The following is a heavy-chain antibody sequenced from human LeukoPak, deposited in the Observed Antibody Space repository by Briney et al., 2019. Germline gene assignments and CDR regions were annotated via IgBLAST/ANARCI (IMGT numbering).Heavy chain of an antibody. D-gene: IGHD3-10*01. CDR1: GISVNPYY. J-gene: IGHJ4*02. Sequence: SETLSLTCTVSGISVNPYYWSWIRQPVGKGLEWIGRIIYTSGSTNYNPSLNSRVTMSVDTSKNQFSLKLSSVTAADTAVYYCMRDGPSWGLLWGLGTLVTVSP. V-gene: IGHV4-4*07. CDR2: IIYTSGST. CDR3: MRDGPSWGLL.